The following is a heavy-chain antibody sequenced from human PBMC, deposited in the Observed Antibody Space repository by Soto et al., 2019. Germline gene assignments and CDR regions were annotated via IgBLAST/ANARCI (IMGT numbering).Heavy chain of an antibody. CDR2: ISWNSGSI. Sequence: PGGSLRLSCAASGFTFDDYAMHWVRQAPGKGLEWVSGISWNSGSIGYADSVKGRFTISRDNAKNSLYLQMNSLRAEDTALYYCAKGPPVAVAGYFDHWGQGTLVTVSS. J-gene: IGHJ4*02. CDR3: AKGPPVAVAGYFDH. CDR1: GFTFDDYA. V-gene: IGHV3-9*01. D-gene: IGHD6-19*01.